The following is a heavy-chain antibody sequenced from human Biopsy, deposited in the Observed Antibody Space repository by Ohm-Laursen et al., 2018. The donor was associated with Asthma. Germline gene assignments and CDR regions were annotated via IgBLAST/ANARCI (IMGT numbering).Heavy chain of an antibody. J-gene: IGHJ6*02. Sequence: AAPVKVSCKTSGYTFNGAGITWVRQAPGQGLEWMGWISVYNGNTKVAQKLQDRVTMITDTSTSTAYMELRSLRSDDTAVYFCARAVDYSHYYGTDVWGQGTTVTVS. CDR2: ISVYNGNT. CDR3: ARAVDYSHYYGTDV. CDR1: GYTFNGAG. V-gene: IGHV1-18*01. D-gene: IGHD3-10*01.